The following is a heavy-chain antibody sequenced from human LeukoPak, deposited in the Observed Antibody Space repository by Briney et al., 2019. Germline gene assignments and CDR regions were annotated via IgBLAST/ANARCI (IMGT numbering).Heavy chain of an antibody. V-gene: IGHV4-34*01. Sequence: SETLSLTCAVYGGSFSGYYWSWIRQPPGKGLEWIGEINHSGSTNYNPSLKSRVTISVDTSKNQFSLKLSSVTAADTAVYYCAREKGRYCSSTSCPFDAFDIWGQGTMVTVSS. J-gene: IGHJ3*02. CDR1: GGSFSGYY. CDR2: INHSGST. CDR3: AREKGRYCSSTSCPFDAFDI. D-gene: IGHD2-2*01.